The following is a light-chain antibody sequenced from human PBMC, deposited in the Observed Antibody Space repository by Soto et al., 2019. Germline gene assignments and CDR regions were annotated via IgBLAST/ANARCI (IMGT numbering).Light chain of an antibody. CDR2: FGS. CDR1: QSLLYNNTYNY. Sequence: IVMTQSPLALPVTPGEPASISCRSSQSLLYNNTYNYLDWYVXKQGXSPXLXIYFGSNRAPGVPDRFSGSGSGTDFTLKINRLEAEDVGTYYCMQALKSLTFGQGTDWRL. CDR3: MQALKSLT. V-gene: IGKV2-28*01. J-gene: IGKJ5*01.